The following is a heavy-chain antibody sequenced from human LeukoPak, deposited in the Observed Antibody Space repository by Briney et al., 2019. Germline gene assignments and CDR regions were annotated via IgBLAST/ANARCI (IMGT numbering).Heavy chain of an antibody. CDR3: ARDNPTWIQLWLQGYYYYGMDV. V-gene: IGHV3-7*01. Sequence: GGSLRLSCAASGFTFSSYWMSWVRQAPGKGLEWVANIKQDGSEKYYVDSVKGRFTISRDNAKNSLYLQMNSLRAEDTAVYYCARDNPTWIQLWLQGYYYYGMDVWGQGTTVTVSS. CDR2: IKQDGSEK. D-gene: IGHD5-18*01. J-gene: IGHJ6*02. CDR1: GFTFSSYW.